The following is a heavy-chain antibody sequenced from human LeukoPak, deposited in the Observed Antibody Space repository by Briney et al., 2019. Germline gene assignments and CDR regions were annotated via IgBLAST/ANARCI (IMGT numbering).Heavy chain of an antibody. D-gene: IGHD3-16*02. CDR2: IYSGGST. Sequence: GGSLILSCAASGFTVSRNYMSWVRQAPGKGLEWVSVIYSGGSTYYADSVKGRFTISRDNSKNTLYLQMNSLRAEDTAVYYCARESDYVWGSYRSYYFDYWGQGTLVTVSS. CDR1: GFTVSRNY. CDR3: ARESDYVWGSYRSYYFDY. J-gene: IGHJ4*02. V-gene: IGHV3-53*01.